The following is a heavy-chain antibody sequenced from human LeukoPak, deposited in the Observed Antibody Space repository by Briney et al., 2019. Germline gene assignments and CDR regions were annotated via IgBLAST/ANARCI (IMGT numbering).Heavy chain of an antibody. CDR1: GYSFTSYW. V-gene: IGHV5-10-1*01. CDR2: IDPSDSYT. J-gene: IGHJ4*02. D-gene: IGHD5-12*01. Sequence: GESLKISCKGSGYSFTSYWISWVRQMPGKGLEWMGRIDPSDSYTNYSPSFQGHVTISADKSISTAYLQWSSLKASDTAMYYCARQKYSGYDFTCFGDWGQGTLVTVSS. CDR3: ARQKYSGYDFTCFGD.